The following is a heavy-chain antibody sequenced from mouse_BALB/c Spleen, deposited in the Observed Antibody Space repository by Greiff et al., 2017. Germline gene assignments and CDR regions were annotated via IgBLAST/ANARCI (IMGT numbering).Heavy chain of an antibody. CDR2: IYPGNSDT. J-gene: IGHJ2*01. V-gene: IGHV1-5*01. Sequence: EVKLVESGTVLARPGASVKMSCKASGYSFTSYWMHWVKQRPGQGLEWIGAIYPGNSDTSYNQKFKGKAKLTAVTSASTAYMELSSLTNEDSAVYYCTREKYGPFDYWGQGTTLTVSS. CDR1: GYSFTSYW. D-gene: IGHD2-10*02. CDR3: TREKYGPFDY.